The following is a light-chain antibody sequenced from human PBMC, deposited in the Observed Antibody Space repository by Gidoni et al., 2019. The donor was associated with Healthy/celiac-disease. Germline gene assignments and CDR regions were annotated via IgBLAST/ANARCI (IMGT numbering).Light chain of an antibody. Sequence: QSVLTPPPSVSWAPGQSVTISCTGSSSNIGAGYDVHWYQQLPGTAPKLLIYGNSNRPSGVPDRFSGSKSGTSASLAITGLQAEDEADYYCQSYDSSLSGWVFGGGTKLTVL. J-gene: IGLJ3*02. CDR3: QSYDSSLSGWV. CDR2: GNS. CDR1: SSNIGAGYD. V-gene: IGLV1-40*01.